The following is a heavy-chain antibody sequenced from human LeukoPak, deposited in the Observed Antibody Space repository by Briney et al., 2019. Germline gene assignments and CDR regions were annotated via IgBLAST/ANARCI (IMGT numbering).Heavy chain of an antibody. D-gene: IGHD2-15*01. J-gene: IGHJ4*02. Sequence: GGTLRLSCAASGFTFSSYGMSWVRQAPGKGLEWVSAISGSGGSTYYADSVKGRFTISRDNAKNSLYLQMNSLRAEDTAVYHCARDWRCSGGSCYHYWGQGTLVTVSS. V-gene: IGHV3-23*01. CDR2: ISGSGGST. CDR3: ARDWRCSGGSCYHY. CDR1: GFTFSSYG.